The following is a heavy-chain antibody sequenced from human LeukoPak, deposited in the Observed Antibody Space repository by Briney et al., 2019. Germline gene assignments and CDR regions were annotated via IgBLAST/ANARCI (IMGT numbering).Heavy chain of an antibody. CDR1: GYTFTYHY. V-gene: IGHV1-46*01. J-gene: IGHJ4*02. CDR2: INPNNGNT. Sequence: GASMKGSCQASGYTFTYHYINFVRQAPGQRLEWMGIINPNNGNTNYAQKFQGRVTMTRDTSTSTVYMELSSLGSEDTAVYYCARESDSGKDFDCWGQGTLVTVSS. CDR3: ARESDSGKDFDC. D-gene: IGHD1-26*01.